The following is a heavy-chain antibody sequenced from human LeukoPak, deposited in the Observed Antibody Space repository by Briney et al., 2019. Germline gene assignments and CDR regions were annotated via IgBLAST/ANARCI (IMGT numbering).Heavy chain of an antibody. Sequence: ASVKVSCKASGYTFTSYGISWVRQAPGKGLEWMGWINPNSGGTNYAQKFQGWVTMTRDTSISTAYMELSRLRSDDTAVYYCARPIAAAGPIGYWGQGTLVTVSS. CDR3: ARPIAAAGPIGY. CDR1: GYTFTSYG. CDR2: INPNSGGT. D-gene: IGHD6-13*01. V-gene: IGHV1-2*04. J-gene: IGHJ4*02.